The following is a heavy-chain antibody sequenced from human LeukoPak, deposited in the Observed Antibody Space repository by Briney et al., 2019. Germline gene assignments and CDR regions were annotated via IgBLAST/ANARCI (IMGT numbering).Heavy chain of an antibody. CDR1: GYNFASSW. Sequence: GESPKISFQASGYNFASSWIGWVPQMPGKGLEWRGTIFPADSNTRYSPSFPGQVTISVDKSNNTAYLQWSSLKASDTAIYYCARLSGGSPWGQGTLVTVSS. D-gene: IGHD2-15*01. J-gene: IGHJ5*02. V-gene: IGHV5-51*01. CDR3: ARLSGGSP. CDR2: IFPADSNT.